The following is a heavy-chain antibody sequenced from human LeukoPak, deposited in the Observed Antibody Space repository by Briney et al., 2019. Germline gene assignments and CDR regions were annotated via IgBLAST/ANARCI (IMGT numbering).Heavy chain of an antibody. V-gene: IGHV1-2*02. CDR2: INPNSGGT. J-gene: IGHJ4*02. Sequence: ASVKVSCKASGYTFTGYYMHWVRQAPGQGLEWMGWINPNSGGTNYAQKFQGRVTMTRDTSISTAYMELSRLRSDGTAVYYCARGVVPAAPLDYWGQGTLVTVSS. D-gene: IGHD2-2*01. CDR1: GYTFTGYY. CDR3: ARGVVPAAPLDY.